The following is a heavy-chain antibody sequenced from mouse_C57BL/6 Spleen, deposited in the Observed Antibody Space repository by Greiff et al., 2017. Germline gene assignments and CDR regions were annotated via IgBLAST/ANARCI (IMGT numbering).Heavy chain of an antibody. J-gene: IGHJ4*01. Sequence: EVQLQQSGPELVKPGASVKIPCKASGYTFTDYNMDWVKQSHGKSLEWIGDINPNNGGTIYNQKFKGKATLPVDKSSSTAYMELRSLTSEDTAVYYCASRPLDSSGWGYAKCYWGQGTSVTVS. V-gene: IGHV1-18*01. CDR3: ASRPLDSSGWGYAKCY. CDR2: INPNNGGT. D-gene: IGHD3-2*02. CDR1: GYTFTDYN.